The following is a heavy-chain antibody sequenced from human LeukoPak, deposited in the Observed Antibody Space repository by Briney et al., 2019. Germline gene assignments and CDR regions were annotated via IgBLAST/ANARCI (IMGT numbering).Heavy chain of an antibody. D-gene: IGHD3-16*02. Sequence: SETLSLTCTVSNGSIGSYHWSWIRQPPGKGLEWIGYIYYSGRSIYNPSLKSRVTMSVDTSKNQFSLKLTSVTAADTAVYHCASAIVDPDTFDIWGQGTMVTVSS. V-gene: IGHV4-59*01. CDR2: IYYSGRS. J-gene: IGHJ3*02. CDR3: ASAIVDPDTFDI. CDR1: NGSIGSYH.